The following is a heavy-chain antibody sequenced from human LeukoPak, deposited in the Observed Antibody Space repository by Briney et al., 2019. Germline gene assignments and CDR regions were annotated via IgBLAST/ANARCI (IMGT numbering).Heavy chain of an antibody. CDR1: GGSISSYY. CDR3: AINSLGDSRGYDF. D-gene: IGHD3-22*01. J-gene: IGHJ4*02. V-gene: IGHV4-59*08. CDR2: FYYIGST. Sequence: SETLSLTCTVSGGSISSYYWSWIRQPPGKGLEWIGYFYYIGSTYYNPSLKSRVTISADTSKNQFSLKLSSVTAADTAVYYCAINSLGDSRGYDFWGQGTLVTVSS.